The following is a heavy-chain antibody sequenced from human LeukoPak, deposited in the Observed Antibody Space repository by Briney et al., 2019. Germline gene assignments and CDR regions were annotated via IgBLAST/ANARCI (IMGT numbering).Heavy chain of an antibody. CDR2: INHSGST. CDR1: GGSFSGYY. D-gene: IGHD3-10*01. Sequence: SETLSLTCAVYGGSFSGYYWSWIRQPPGKGLEWIGEINHSGSTNYNPSLKSRVSISVDTSKNQFSLKVSSLTAADTAVYYCARRFYYGSGSWFDPWGQGTLVTVSS. CDR3: ARRFYYGSGSWFDP. V-gene: IGHV4-34*01. J-gene: IGHJ5*02.